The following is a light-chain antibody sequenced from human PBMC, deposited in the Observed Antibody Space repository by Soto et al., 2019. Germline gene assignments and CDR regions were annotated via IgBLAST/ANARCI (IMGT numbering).Light chain of an antibody. V-gene: IGLV2-14*01. J-gene: IGLJ1*01. CDR1: SSEVGGYNY. CDR2: EVS. CDR3: SSNTGSSPPCV. Sequence: QWALTHLAPGRGSPGQSITPSCTGTSSEVGGYNYVSWYQQHPGKAPKLMIYEVSNRPSGVSNRFSGSKSGNTASLTISGLQAEDEADYYCSSNTGSSPPCVCGTGTKVTVL.